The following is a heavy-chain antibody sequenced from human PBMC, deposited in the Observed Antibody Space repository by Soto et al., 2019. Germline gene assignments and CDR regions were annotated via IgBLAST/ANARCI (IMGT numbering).Heavy chain of an antibody. D-gene: IGHD3-22*01. Sequence: GGSLRLSCAGSGFTFINTGMSWVRQALGQGLEWVSAITGNGDTTYYADSVKGRFTISRDNSKSTLYLQMNSLRAEDTAVYYCAKIDGYFDYWGQGTLVTVSS. CDR3: AKIDGYFDY. CDR1: GFTFINTG. CDR2: ITGNGDTT. J-gene: IGHJ4*02. V-gene: IGHV3-23*01.